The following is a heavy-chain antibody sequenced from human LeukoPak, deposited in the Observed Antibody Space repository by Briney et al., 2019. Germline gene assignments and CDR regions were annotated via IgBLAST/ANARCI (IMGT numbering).Heavy chain of an antibody. CDR1: GFTFSSYA. D-gene: IGHD6-19*01. V-gene: IGHV3-23*01. Sequence: GSLRLSCAASGFTFSSYAMSWVRQAPGKGLEWVSAISGSGGSTYYADSVKGRFTISRDNSKNTLYLQMNSLRAEDTAVYYCAKDRVAVAGIPYYFDYWGQGTLVTVSS. CDR3: AKDRVAVAGIPYYFDY. CDR2: ISGSGGST. J-gene: IGHJ4*02.